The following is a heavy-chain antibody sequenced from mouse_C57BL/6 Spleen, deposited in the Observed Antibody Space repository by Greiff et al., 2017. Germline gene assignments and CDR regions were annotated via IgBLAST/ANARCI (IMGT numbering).Heavy chain of an antibody. D-gene: IGHD2-5*01. CDR2: IDPETGGT. V-gene: IGHV1-15*01. J-gene: IGHJ4*01. CDR3: TRRPFYSNYLYYAMDY. Sequence: VQLQQSGAELVRPGASVTLSCKASGYTFTDYEMHWVKQTPVHGLEWIGAIDPETGGTAYNQKFKGKAILTADKSSSTAYMELRSLTSEDSAVYYCTRRPFYSNYLYYAMDYWGQGTSVTVSS. CDR1: GYTFTDYE.